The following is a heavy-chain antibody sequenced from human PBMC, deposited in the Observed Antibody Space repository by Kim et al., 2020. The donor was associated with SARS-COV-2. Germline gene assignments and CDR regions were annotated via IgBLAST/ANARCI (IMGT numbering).Heavy chain of an antibody. CDR1: GYSFTSSG. CDR2: INTNTGNP. D-gene: IGHD6-13*01. J-gene: IGHJ6*02. Sequence: ASVKVSCKVSGYSFTSSGMSWVRQAPGQGLEWMGWINTNTGNPTYAQAFTGRFVFSLDASVSTAYLESSSLKAEDTAVYYCARTRQLDVWGQVTTVTVSS. V-gene: IGHV7-4-1*02. CDR3: ARTRQLDV.